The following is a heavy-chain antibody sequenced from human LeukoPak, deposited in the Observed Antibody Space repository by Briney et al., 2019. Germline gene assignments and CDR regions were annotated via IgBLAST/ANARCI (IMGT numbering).Heavy chain of an antibody. V-gene: IGHV1-46*01. CDR1: GYTFTAYY. D-gene: IGHD4-11*01. CDR3: ASQGSSKTPFDY. J-gene: IGHJ4*02. Sequence: GASVKVSCKVSGYTFTAYYMHWVRQAPGQGLEWMGIINPSGGSTSYAQKFQGRVTMTRDTSTSTVYMELSSLRSEDTAVYYCASQGSSKTPFDYWGQGTLVTVSS. CDR2: INPSGGST.